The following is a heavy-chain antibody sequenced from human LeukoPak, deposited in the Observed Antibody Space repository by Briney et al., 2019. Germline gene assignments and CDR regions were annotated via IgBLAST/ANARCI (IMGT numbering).Heavy chain of an antibody. Sequence: GGSLRLSCAASGFTFSSYALHWFRQAPGKGPEWVAVISYDGRNKYYGESMKGRFTISRDNSKNTLSLQMDSLRGEDTAVYYCVREGATYYDILTGYYHLDYWGQGTLVTVSS. CDR3: VREGATYYDILTGYYHLDY. CDR1: GFTFSSYA. D-gene: IGHD3-9*01. V-gene: IGHV3-30*01. CDR2: ISYDGRNK. J-gene: IGHJ4*02.